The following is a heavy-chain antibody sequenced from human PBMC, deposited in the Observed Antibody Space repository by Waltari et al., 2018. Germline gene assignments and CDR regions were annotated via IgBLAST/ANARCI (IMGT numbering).Heavy chain of an antibody. Sequence: VQLVVSGRGVVLPGSSLRLSCAASGFTFRPYGIHGVRQATGKGREWVAGMSDDGDSKSDPESRQGRSALARDNSQHTLYLEMESRSAQDTGVYDCAKVHSNSSDRRDVGGQATTATVSS. CDR1: GFTFRPYG. CDR2: MSDDGDSK. D-gene: IGHD4-4*01. V-gene: IGHV3-30*18. J-gene: IGHJ6*02. CDR3: AKVHSNSSDRRDV.